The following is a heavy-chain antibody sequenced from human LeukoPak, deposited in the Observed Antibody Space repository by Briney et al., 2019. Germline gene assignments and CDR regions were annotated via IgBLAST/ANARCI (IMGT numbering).Heavy chain of an antibody. CDR2: INHSGST. Sequence: SETLSLTCAVYGGSFSGYYWSWIRQPPGKGLEWIGEINHSGSTNYNPSLKSRVTISVDTSKNQFSLKLSSVTAADTAVYYCARDPLVVGATLPDYWGQGTLVTVSS. V-gene: IGHV4-34*01. J-gene: IGHJ4*02. D-gene: IGHD1-26*01. CDR3: ARDPLVVGATLPDY. CDR1: GGSFSGYY.